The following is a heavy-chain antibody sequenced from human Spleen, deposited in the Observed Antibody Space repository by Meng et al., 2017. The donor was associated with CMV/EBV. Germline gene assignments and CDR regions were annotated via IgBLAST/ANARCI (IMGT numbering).Heavy chain of an antibody. Sequence: GGSLRLSCAACGFTFSSYDMHWVRQATGKGLEWVSSITGSSSYIYYADSVKGRFTISRDNAKNALYLQMNSLRAEDTAVYYCARPQESPRVWGQGTTVTVSS. CDR1: GFTFSSYD. J-gene: IGHJ6*02. CDR2: ITGSSSYI. V-gene: IGHV3-21*01. D-gene: IGHD3-10*01. CDR3: ARPQESPRV.